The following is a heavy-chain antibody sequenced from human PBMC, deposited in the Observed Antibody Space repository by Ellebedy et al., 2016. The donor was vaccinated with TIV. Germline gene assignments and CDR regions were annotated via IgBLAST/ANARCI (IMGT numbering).Heavy chain of an antibody. D-gene: IGHD1-26*01. CDR2: FYYSSRT. CDR3: ARDSGNYYLNY. Sequence: SETLSLTXTLSGGSISRSHWHWIRQPPGKGLEWIGYFYYSSRTNVNPSLESRATISVDTSKNQFSLKLSSVTAADTAVYDCARDSGNYYLNYWGQGTLVTVAS. J-gene: IGHJ4*02. V-gene: IGHV4-59*01. CDR1: GGSISRSH.